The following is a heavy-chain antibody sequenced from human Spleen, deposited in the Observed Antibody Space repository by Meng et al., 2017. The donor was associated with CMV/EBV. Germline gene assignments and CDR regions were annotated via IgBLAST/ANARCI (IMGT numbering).Heavy chain of an antibody. J-gene: IGHJ6*02. Sequence: GGSLRLSCEASGFTFSSYAMTWVRQAPGKGLEWVSSISALGGSTYYADPVKGRFTISRDNSRNTLYLQMNSLRAEDTAVYYCSKVVEPAANYPYHYGLEVWGQGTTVTVSS. CDR1: GFTFSSYA. CDR2: ISALGGST. V-gene: IGHV3-23*01. D-gene: IGHD2-2*01. CDR3: SKVVEPAANYPYHYGLEV.